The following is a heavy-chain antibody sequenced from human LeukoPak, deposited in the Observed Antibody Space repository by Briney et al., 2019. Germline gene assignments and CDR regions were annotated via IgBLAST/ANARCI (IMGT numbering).Heavy chain of an antibody. D-gene: IGHD3-16*01. CDR1: EFTVSSNY. Sequence: GGSLRLSCSAYEFTVSSNYMSWVRQAPGKGLEWVSIIYTGGGTKYADSVKGRFTISRDNSKNTLYLQMNSLRVEDTAVYYCAKVKTGGGDAYYFDYWGQGTLVTVSS. J-gene: IGHJ4*02. CDR3: AKVKTGGGDAYYFDY. CDR2: IYTGGGT. V-gene: IGHV3-53*01.